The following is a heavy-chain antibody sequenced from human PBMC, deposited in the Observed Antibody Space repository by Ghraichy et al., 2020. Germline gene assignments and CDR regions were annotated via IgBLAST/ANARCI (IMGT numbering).Heavy chain of an antibody. D-gene: IGHD3-22*01. CDR1: GFNFRSSW. CDR2: INQDGSAK. CDR3: HTYYCSLGIDY. Sequence: GESLNISCAASGFNFRSSWIGWVRQAPGRGLEWVANINQDGSAKRYVDSVKGRFTISTDNTRDTVSLQMNSLRAKDAAVYYCHTYYCSLGIDYWGRGTLVTVSP. V-gene: IGHV3-7*03. J-gene: IGHJ4*02.